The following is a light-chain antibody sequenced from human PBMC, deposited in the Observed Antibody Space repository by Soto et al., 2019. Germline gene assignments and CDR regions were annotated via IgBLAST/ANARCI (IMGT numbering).Light chain of an antibody. CDR3: LQDYNYPRT. J-gene: IGKJ1*01. V-gene: IGKV1-6*01. Sequence: AIQMTQSPSSLYASVGDRVTITCRASQGIRNDLGWYQQKPGKAPKLLIYAASSLQSGVPSRLSGSGSGTDFTLTISSLQPEDFATYYCLQDYNYPRTFGQGTKVDIK. CDR2: AAS. CDR1: QGIRND.